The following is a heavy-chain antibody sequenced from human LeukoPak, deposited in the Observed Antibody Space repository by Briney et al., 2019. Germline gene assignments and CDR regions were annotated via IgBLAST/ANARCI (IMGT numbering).Heavy chain of an antibody. V-gene: IGHV3-74*01. J-gene: IGHJ4*02. CDR3: AKVRGGYSGSYTGH. CDR1: GFTFSNYW. Sequence: GGSLRLSCAASGFTFSNYWMHWVRQVSGKGLEWVSRISSDGSTTSYADSVKGRFTISRDNSKNTVYLQMNSLRGEDTAVYYCAKVRGGYSGSYTGHWGQGTLVTVSS. CDR2: ISSDGSTT. D-gene: IGHD1-26*01.